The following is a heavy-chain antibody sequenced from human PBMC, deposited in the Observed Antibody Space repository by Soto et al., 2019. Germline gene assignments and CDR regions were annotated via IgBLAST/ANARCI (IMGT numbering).Heavy chain of an antibody. V-gene: IGHV4-30-4*01. Sequence: SETLSLTCTVSGASISSGDYFWSWIRRSPGKGLEWIGYIYDSGSSYYNPSLKSRVTMSVDTSKNQFSLKLSSVTAADTAVYYCAREKGYISGPKNFDYWGQGTLVTVSS. CDR1: GASISSGDYF. J-gene: IGHJ4*02. D-gene: IGHD5-12*01. CDR2: IYDSGSS. CDR3: AREKGYISGPKNFDY.